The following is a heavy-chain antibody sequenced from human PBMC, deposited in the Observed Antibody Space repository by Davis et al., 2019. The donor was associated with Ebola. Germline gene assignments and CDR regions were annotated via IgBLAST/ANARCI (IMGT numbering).Heavy chain of an antibody. V-gene: IGHV3-23*01. CDR3: AKDGIYGDYERFDY. CDR1: GFTFSSYA. D-gene: IGHD4-17*01. J-gene: IGHJ4*02. Sequence: GESLKISCAASGFTFSSYAMSWVRQAPGKGLEWVSAISGSGGSTYYADSVKGRFTISRDNSKNTLYLQMNSLRAEDTAVYYCAKDGIYGDYERFDYWGQGTLVTVSS. CDR2: ISGSGGST.